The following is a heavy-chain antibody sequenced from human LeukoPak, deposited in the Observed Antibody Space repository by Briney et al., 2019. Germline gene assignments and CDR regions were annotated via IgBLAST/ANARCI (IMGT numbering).Heavy chain of an antibody. V-gene: IGHV4-59*01. CDR3: ARDSYCSSTSCPNQGFDY. D-gene: IGHD2-2*01. J-gene: IGHJ4*02. CDR2: IYYSGST. Sequence: ASETLSLTCTVSGGSISSYYWSWIRQPPGKGLEWIGYIYYSGSTNYNPSLKSRVTISVDTSKNQFSLKLSSVTAADTAVYYCARDSYCSSTSCPNQGFDYWGQGTLVTVSS. CDR1: GGSISSYY.